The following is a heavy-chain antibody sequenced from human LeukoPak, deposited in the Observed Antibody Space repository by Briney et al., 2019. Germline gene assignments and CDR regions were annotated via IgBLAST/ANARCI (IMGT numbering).Heavy chain of an antibody. J-gene: IGHJ4*02. V-gene: IGHV4-39*01. CDR2: IYYSGST. Sequence: SETLSVTCTVSGGSISSSSYYWGWIRQPPGKGLEWIGSIYYSGSTYYNPSLKSRVTISVDTSKNQFSLKLSSVTAADTAVYYCARYEENSGWYSYYFDYWGQGTLVTVSS. D-gene: IGHD6-19*01. CDR1: GGSISSSSYY. CDR3: ARYEENSGWYSYYFDY.